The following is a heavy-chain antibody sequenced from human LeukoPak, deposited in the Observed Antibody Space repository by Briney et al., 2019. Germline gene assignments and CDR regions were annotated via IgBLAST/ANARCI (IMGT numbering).Heavy chain of an antibody. Sequence: ASVKVSCKASGYTFTSYDINWVRQATGQGLGWMGWMNPNSGNTGYAQKFQGRVTMTRNTSISTAYMELSSLRSEDTAVYYCARAIINNWNYRVTPLGYWGQGTLVTVSS. CDR3: ARAIINNWNYRVTPLGY. CDR2: MNPNSGNT. J-gene: IGHJ4*02. CDR1: GYTFTSYD. D-gene: IGHD1-7*01. V-gene: IGHV1-8*01.